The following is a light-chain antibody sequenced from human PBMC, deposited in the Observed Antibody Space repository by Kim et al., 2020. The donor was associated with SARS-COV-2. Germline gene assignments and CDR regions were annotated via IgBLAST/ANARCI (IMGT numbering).Light chain of an antibody. CDR2: GAS. CDR3: QQYGSSPWT. J-gene: IGKJ1*01. Sequence: SLGERATHSCMDSQSVSGSYLAWYQQKPGQAPRLRIYGASSRATGIPDRFSGSGSGTDFTLTISRLEPEDFAVYYCQQYGSSPWTFGQGTKVDIK. V-gene: IGKV3-20*01. CDR1: QSVSGSY.